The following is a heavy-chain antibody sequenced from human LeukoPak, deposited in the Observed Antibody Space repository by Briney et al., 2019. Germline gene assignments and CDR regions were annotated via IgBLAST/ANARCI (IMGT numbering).Heavy chain of an antibody. V-gene: IGHV4-34*01. Sequence: SETLSLTCAVYGWCFYSHYWDGLRQPPGKGLEWIGEINARGDTNYNPSLKSRVTISVDTSKKQFSLRLTSMITADTALYFCVRGQVPAVRGYNPFDAWGQGTLVTVSS. CDR3: VRGQVPAVRGYNPFDA. CDR1: GWCFYSHY. D-gene: IGHD3-10*02. J-gene: IGHJ5*02. CDR2: INARGDT.